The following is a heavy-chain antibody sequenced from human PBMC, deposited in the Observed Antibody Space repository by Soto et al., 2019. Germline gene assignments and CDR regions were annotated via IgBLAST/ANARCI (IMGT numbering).Heavy chain of an antibody. CDR2: IYWDDDK. J-gene: IGHJ4*02. Sequence: QITLKESGPTLVKPTQTLTLTCTFSGFSLSTSGVGVGWISQPPGKALEWLALIYWDDDKRYSPSLKSRLTSAMDTSKNQVVLTMTNMDPVDTATYYCAHMRTVTALDYWGQGTLVTVSS. CDR1: GFSLSTSGVG. D-gene: IGHD2-21*02. CDR3: AHMRTVTALDY. V-gene: IGHV2-5*02.